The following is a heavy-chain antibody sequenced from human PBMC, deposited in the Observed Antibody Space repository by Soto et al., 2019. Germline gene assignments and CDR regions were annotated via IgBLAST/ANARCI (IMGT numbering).Heavy chain of an antibody. J-gene: IGHJ6*02. CDR2: IGTSGTPT. Sequence: PXVSLRLSCIASGFTFRNYAMAGVRQAPGEDLEWVSAIGTSGTPTLYADSVKSRFSISRDDSRNTVSLQMNSLGVEDTATYYCTRILWSSRRDALDIWGQGTTVTVSS. CDR3: TRILWSSRRDALDI. D-gene: IGHD2-21*01. V-gene: IGHV3-23*01. CDR1: GFTFRNYA.